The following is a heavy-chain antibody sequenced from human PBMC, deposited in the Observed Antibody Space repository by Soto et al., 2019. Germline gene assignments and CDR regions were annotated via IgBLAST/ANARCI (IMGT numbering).Heavy chain of an antibody. CDR1: GYTFTSYA. CDR2: INAGNGNT. V-gene: IGHV1-3*01. D-gene: IGHD3-3*01. CDR3: ARAFKIFGVVPHTYYFDY. Sequence: QVQLVQSGAEVKKPGASVKVSCKASGYTFTSYAMHWVRQAPGQRLEWMGWINAGNGNTKYSQKFQGRVTITRDTSASTAYMELSSLRSEDTAVYYCARAFKIFGVVPHTYYFDYWGQGTLVTVSS. J-gene: IGHJ4*02.